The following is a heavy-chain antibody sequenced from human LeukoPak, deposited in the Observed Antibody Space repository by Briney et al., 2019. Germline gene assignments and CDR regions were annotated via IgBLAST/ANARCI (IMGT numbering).Heavy chain of an antibody. D-gene: IGHD1-26*01. CDR3: ARGLRSPSIVGVYFDY. Sequence: GGSLRLSCAASGFTFSSYWMSWVRQAPGKGLEWVANIKQGGSEKYYVDSVKGRFTISRDNAKNSLYLQMNSLRAEDTAVCYCARGLRSPSIVGVYFDYWGQGTLVTVSS. J-gene: IGHJ4*02. V-gene: IGHV3-7*01. CDR2: IKQGGSEK. CDR1: GFTFSSYW.